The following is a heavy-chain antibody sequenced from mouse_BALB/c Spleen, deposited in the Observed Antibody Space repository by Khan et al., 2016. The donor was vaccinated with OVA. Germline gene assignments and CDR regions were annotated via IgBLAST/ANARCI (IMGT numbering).Heavy chain of an antibody. Sequence: EVQLQESGPGLVKPSQSLSLTCTVTGYSITSDYAWNWIRQFPGNKLEWMGYISYSGSTNYNPSLKSRISITRDTSKNQFFLQLNSVTTEDTATXYCTTRSGDIDYWGQGTTLTVSS. D-gene: IGHD1-1*01. CDR3: TTRSGDIDY. CDR2: ISYSGST. V-gene: IGHV3-2*02. CDR1: GYSITSDYA. J-gene: IGHJ2*01.